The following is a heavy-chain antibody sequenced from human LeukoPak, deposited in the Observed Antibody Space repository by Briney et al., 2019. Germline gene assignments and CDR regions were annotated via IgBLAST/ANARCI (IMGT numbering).Heavy chain of an antibody. CDR1: GFTFSNYC. V-gene: IGHV3-7*01. J-gene: IGHJ6*03. Sequence: GGSLRLSCAASGFTFSNYCMGWVRQAPGKGLEWVVNINEDGSEKYYVDSVKGRFTISRDNAKKSLYLQMNSLRAEDTAVYYCGRVDLRTFHHNYYMDVWGKGTTVTVSS. CDR2: INEDGSEK. CDR3: GRVDLRTFHHNYYMDV. D-gene: IGHD1-14*01.